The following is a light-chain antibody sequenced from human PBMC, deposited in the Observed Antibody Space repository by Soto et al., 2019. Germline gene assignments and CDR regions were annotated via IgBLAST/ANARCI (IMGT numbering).Light chain of an antibody. CDR1: SSNIGAGYD. J-gene: IGLJ1*01. V-gene: IGLV1-40*01. Sequence: QSVLTQPPSVSGAPGQRVTISCTGSSSNIGAGYDVHWYQQRPGPAPKLLIFVNTNRPSGVPDRFSGSKSGTSASLAITGLQAEDEGDYYCQSYDSTLSARYVFGTGTKLTVL. CDR2: VNT. CDR3: QSYDSTLSARYV.